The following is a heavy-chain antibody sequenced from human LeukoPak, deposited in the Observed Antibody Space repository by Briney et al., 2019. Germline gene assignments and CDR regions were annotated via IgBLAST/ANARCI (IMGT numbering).Heavy chain of an antibody. Sequence: PGGSLRLSCAASGFTFSSYWMSWVRQAPGKGLEWVSSIDISGGSTYYADSVQGRFTISRDNSKNTLYLEMNSLRAEDTALYYCANEVRPNDYWGQGTLVTVSS. CDR3: ANEVRPNDY. J-gene: IGHJ4*02. V-gene: IGHV3-23*01. CDR1: GFTFSSYW. D-gene: IGHD1-1*01. CDR2: IDISGGST.